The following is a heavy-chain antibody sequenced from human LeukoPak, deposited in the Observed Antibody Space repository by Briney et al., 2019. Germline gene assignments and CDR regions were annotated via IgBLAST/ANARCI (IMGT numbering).Heavy chain of an antibody. V-gene: IGHV4-4*07. CDR3: ARVTYDYGSGSIGGYYYYMDV. Sequence: SETLSLTCTVSGGSISSYYWSWIRQPAGKGLEWIGRIYTSGSTNYNPSLKSRVTMSVDTSKNQFSLKLSSVTAADTAVYYCARVTYDYGSGSIGGYYYYMDVWGKGTTVTVSS. CDR2: IYTSGST. CDR1: GGSISSYY. J-gene: IGHJ6*03. D-gene: IGHD3-10*01.